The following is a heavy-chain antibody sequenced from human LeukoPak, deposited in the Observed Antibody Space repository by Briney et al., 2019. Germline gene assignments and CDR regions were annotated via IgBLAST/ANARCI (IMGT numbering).Heavy chain of an antibody. V-gene: IGHV3-23*01. CDR2: ISASGGST. Sequence: PGGSLRLSCAASGFTFSSYGMHWVRQAPGKGLEWVSAISASGGSTFYADSVKGRFTISRDNSKNTLYLQMNSLRAEDTALYYCAKGRGYSGYDFFDYWGQGTLVTVSS. CDR3: AKGRGYSGYDFFDY. J-gene: IGHJ4*02. D-gene: IGHD5-12*01. CDR1: GFTFSSYG.